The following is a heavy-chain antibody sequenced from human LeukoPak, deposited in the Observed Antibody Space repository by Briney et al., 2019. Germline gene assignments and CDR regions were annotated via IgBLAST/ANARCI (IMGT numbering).Heavy chain of an antibody. D-gene: IGHD2-15*01. CDR1: GFSFTNYW. CDR2: VKEDGTTK. V-gene: IGHV3-7*01. CDR3: VSQEVVPH. J-gene: IGHJ4*02. Sequence: PGGSLRLSCAASGFSFTNYWMSWVRQAPGKGLEWVADVKEDGTTKQYVDSVKGRFTISRDNAKNSLYLQMDRLRADDTVLYYCVSQEVVPHWGQGTLVSVSS.